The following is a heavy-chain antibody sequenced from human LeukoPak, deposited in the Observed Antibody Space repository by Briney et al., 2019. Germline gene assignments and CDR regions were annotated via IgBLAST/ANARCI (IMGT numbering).Heavy chain of an antibody. Sequence: GGSLRLSCAASGFTFSDYYMSWIRQAPGKGLEWVSYISSSGSTIYYADSVKGRFTISRDNAKNSLYLQMNGLRAEDTAVYYCARVYAVVPAAIPGNYGMDVWGQGTTVTVSS. CDR1: GFTFSDYY. J-gene: IGHJ6*02. V-gene: IGHV3-11*01. CDR3: ARVYAVVPAAIPGNYGMDV. D-gene: IGHD2-2*02. CDR2: ISSSGSTI.